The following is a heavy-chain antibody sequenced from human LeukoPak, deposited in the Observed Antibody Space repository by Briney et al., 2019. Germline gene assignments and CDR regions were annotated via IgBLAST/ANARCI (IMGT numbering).Heavy chain of an antibody. V-gene: IGHV3-21*01. CDR1: GFTFSSYS. J-gene: IGHJ4*02. Sequence: SGGSLRLSCAASGFTFSSYSMDWVRQAPGKGLEWVSSISSSSSYIYYADSVKGRFTISRDNAKNSPYLQMNSLRAEDTAVYYCARAGDYYSTGDYWGQGVLVTVSS. D-gene: IGHD4-17*01. CDR3: ARAGDYYSTGDY. CDR2: ISSSSSYI.